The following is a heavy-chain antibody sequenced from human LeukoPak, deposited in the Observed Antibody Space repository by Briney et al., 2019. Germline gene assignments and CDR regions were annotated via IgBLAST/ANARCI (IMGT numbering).Heavy chain of an antibody. J-gene: IGHJ4*02. V-gene: IGHV4-4*02. Sequence: PSETLSLTCAVSGGSISSSNWWSWVRQPPGKGLEWIGEIYHSGSTNYNPSLKSRVTISVDKSKNQFSLKLSSVTAADTAVYYCARDLWGYQRGHGLGWGQGTLVTVSS. CDR3: ARDLWGYQRGHGLG. D-gene: IGHD3-16*01. CDR2: IYHSGST. CDR1: GGSISSSNW.